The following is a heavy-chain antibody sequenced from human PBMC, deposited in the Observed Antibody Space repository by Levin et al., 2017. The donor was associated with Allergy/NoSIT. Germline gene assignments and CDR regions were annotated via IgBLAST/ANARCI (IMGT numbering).Heavy chain of an antibody. Sequence: GGSLRLSCAASGFTFDDYAMHWVRQAPGKGLEWVSGISWNSGSIGYADSVKGRFTISRDNAKNSLYLQMNSLRAEDTALYYCAKVADSSSFYYYYGMDVWGQGTTVTVSS. V-gene: IGHV3-9*01. D-gene: IGHD6-6*01. CDR2: ISWNSGSI. J-gene: IGHJ6*02. CDR1: GFTFDDYA. CDR3: AKVADSSSFYYYYGMDV.